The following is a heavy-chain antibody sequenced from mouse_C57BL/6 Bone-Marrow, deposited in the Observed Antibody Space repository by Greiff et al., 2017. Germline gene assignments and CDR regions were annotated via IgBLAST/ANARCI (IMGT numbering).Heavy chain of an antibody. CDR1: GYTFTSYG. CDR3: ASPTVVDYYFDY. V-gene: IGHV1-81*01. Sequence: VQLQESGAELARPGASVKLSCKASGYTFTSYGISWVKQRTGQGLEWIGEIYPRSGNTYYNEKFKGKATLTADKSSSTAYMELRSLTSEDSAVYFCASPTVVDYYFDYWGQGTTLTVSS. J-gene: IGHJ2*01. D-gene: IGHD1-1*01. CDR2: IYPRSGNT.